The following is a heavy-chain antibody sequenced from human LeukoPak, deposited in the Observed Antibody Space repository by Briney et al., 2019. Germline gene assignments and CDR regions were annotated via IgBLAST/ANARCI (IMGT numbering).Heavy chain of an antibody. CDR2: ISGSGGTT. CDR3: AKDRAPIYGGAFDI. V-gene: IGHV3-23*01. CDR1: GFTFNNYA. Sequence: GGSLRLSCAASGFTFNNYAMNWVRQAPGKGLEWVSTISGSGGTTYYADSVKGRFTISRDNSKTTLYLQMSSLRAEDTAVYYCAKDRAPIYGGAFDIWGQGTMVTVSS. J-gene: IGHJ3*02. D-gene: IGHD2/OR15-2a*01.